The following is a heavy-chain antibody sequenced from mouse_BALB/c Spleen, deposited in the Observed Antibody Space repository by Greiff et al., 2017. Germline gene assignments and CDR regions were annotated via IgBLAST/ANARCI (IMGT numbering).Heavy chain of an antibody. CDR2: ISDGGSYT. V-gene: IGHV5-4*02. J-gene: IGHJ4*01. CDR1: GFTFSDYY. CDR3: ARGPSMDY. Sequence: EVKVVESGGGLVKPGGSLKLSCAASGFTFSDYYMYWVRQTPEKRLEWVATISDGGSYTYYPDSVKGRFTISRDNAKNNLYLQMSSLKSEDTAMYYCARGPSMDYWGQGTSVTVSS.